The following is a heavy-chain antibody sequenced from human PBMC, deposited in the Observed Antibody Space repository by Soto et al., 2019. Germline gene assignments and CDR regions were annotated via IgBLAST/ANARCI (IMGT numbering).Heavy chain of an antibody. CDR3: ARDRYSNPNPGMGV. CDR1: GFTFSNHC. CDR2: IWYDGINK. V-gene: IGHV3-33*01. D-gene: IGHD4-4*01. Sequence: GGSLRLSCAASGFTFSNHCIQWVRQAPCKGLEWVATIWYDGINKYYADSVKGRFTISRDNSKNTVYLQMNSLRAEDSAVYYCARDRYSNPNPGMGVLGQGTTVTVCS. J-gene: IGHJ6*02.